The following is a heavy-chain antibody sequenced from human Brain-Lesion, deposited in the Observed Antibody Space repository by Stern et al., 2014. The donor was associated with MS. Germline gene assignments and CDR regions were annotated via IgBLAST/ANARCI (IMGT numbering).Heavy chain of an antibody. D-gene: IGHD3-10*01. V-gene: IGHV1-2*02. CDR3: ARGYYGSGRPQKGMDV. J-gene: IGHJ6*02. CDR2: INPNSGGT. CDR1: GYTFTGYY. Sequence: QMQLVQSGAEVKKPGASVNVSCKASGYTFTGYYMYWVRQAPGQGLEWMGLINPNSGGTHYAQKFQGRVTMTRDTSITTAYMELSRLRSDDTAVYYCARGYYGSGRPQKGMDVWGQGTTVTVSS.